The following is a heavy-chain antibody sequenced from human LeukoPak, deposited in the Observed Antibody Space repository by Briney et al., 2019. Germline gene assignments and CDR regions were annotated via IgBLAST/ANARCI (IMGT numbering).Heavy chain of an antibody. CDR2: IIAGNGNP. Sequence: ASVKVSCKASGYTFTKYTIHWVRQAPGERLQWMGWIIAGNGNPRYSQNFQGRVTFTRDTSATTAYMELSSLKFEDTAVYYCARDSGTEEGSFDPWGQGTLVTVSS. V-gene: IGHV1-3*01. CDR3: ARDSGTEEGSFDP. CDR1: GYTFTKYT. J-gene: IGHJ5*02.